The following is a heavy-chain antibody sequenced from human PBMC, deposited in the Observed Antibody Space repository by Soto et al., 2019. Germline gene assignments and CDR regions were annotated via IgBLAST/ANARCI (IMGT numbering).Heavy chain of an antibody. V-gene: IGHV3-21*01. D-gene: IGHD1-26*01. J-gene: IGHJ3*02. CDR1: GFTFSSYS. CDR2: ISSSSSYI. CDR3: AIYGWELTRPDPFDI. Sequence: GGSLRLSCAASGFTFSSYSMNWVRQAPGKGLEWVSSISSSSSYIYYADSVKGRFTISRDNAKNSLYLQMNSLRAEDTAVYYCAIYGWELTRPDPFDIWGQGTMVTVSS.